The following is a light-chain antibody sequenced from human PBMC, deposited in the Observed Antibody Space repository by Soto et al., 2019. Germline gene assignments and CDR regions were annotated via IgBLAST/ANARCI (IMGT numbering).Light chain of an antibody. CDR3: QQYNTYPYT. CDR1: QGVNNY. Sequence: DIQMTQSPYSLSASVGDRVTITCRASQGVNNYLAWFQQHPGKAPKSLIFAASNLQSGVPSRFSGSGSGAYFTLTISVLQPEDSATYYCQQYNTYPYTFGQGTKLDIK. J-gene: IGKJ2*01. CDR2: AAS. V-gene: IGKV1-16*01.